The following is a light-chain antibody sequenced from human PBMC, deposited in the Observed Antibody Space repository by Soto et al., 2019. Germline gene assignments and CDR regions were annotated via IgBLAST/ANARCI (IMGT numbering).Light chain of an antibody. CDR3: QSFDSSLTVWM. CDR2: GNN. V-gene: IGLV1-40*01. J-gene: IGLJ3*02. CDR1: SSNIGAGYD. Sequence: QSVLTQPPSVSGAPGQRVTISCTGSSSNIGAGYDVNWYQQLPGTVPKLHIHGNNIRPSGVPDRFSGSKSDTSASLAITGLQTEDEADYYCQSFDSSLTVWMFGGGTKLTVL.